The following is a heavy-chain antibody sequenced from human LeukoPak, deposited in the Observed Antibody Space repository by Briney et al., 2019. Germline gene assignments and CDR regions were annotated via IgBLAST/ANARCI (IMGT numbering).Heavy chain of an antibody. CDR3: ARGKLPAGPYPDAFDI. Sequence: SETLSLTCTVSGGSISSYYWSWIRQPPGKGLEWIGYIYYSGSTNYNPSLKSRVTISVDTSKNQFSLKLSSVSAADTGVYYCARGKLPAGPYPDAFDIWGQGTMVTVSS. CDR1: GGSISSYY. V-gene: IGHV4-59*01. J-gene: IGHJ3*02. CDR2: IYYSGST. D-gene: IGHD5-24*01.